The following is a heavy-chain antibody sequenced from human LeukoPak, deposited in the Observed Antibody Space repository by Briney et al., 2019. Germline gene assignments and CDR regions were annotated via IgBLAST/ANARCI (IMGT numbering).Heavy chain of an antibody. CDR1: GFTFSSYA. CDR3: AKEGVRGVRGFDH. CDR2: ISGSGDST. D-gene: IGHD3-10*01. J-gene: IGHJ5*02. V-gene: IGHV3-23*01. Sequence: PGGSLRLSCAASGFTFSSYAMRWVRQAPGKGLEWVSAISGSGDSTYYADSVKGRFTISRDNSKNTLYLQMNSLRAEDTALYYCAKEGVRGVRGFDHWGQGTLVTVSS.